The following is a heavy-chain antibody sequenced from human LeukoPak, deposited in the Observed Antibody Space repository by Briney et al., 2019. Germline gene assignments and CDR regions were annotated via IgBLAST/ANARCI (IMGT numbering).Heavy chain of an antibody. Sequence: GGSLRLSCAASGFNFRSYSMNWVRQAPGKGLEWISYITNTGGTIQYADSVKGRFSISRDQAKNSVYLQMDSLRDEDTAVYYCARDWSWARYYSGQGNLVTVSS. V-gene: IGHV3-48*02. CDR3: ARDWSWARYY. D-gene: IGHD1-26*01. CDR1: GFNFRSYS. J-gene: IGHJ4*02. CDR2: ITNTGGTI.